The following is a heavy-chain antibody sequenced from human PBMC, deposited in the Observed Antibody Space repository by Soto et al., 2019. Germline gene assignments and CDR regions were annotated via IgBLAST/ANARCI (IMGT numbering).Heavy chain of an antibody. J-gene: IGHJ4*02. CDR3: VKQMTTWTDSFFDF. CDR2: LGPDGRNT. Sequence: EVQLLGSGGGLVQPGESLRLSCVASEFSFSRYAMTWVRQAAGKGLQWVAGLGPDGRNTFYGESVRGRFTISRDNSRNTLYLQMSSLRAEDTAVYFYVKQMTTWTDSFFDFWGQGIQVTVSS. D-gene: IGHD4-17*01. CDR1: EFSFSRYA. V-gene: IGHV3-23*01.